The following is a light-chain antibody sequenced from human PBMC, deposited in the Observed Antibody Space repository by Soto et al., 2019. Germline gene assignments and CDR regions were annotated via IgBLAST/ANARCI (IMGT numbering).Light chain of an antibody. CDR3: QQRYNSPPT. V-gene: IGKV3D-20*02. J-gene: IGKJ3*01. Sequence: EIVLTQSPGTLSLSPGERATLTCGASQSVDNSSFGWFQQTPGEPPSLLIIGASRRATGIPERFSGSGSGTEFTLTVSRLGPEDFAVYYCQQRYNSPPTFGPGTTVEI. CDR2: GAS. CDR1: QSVDNSS.